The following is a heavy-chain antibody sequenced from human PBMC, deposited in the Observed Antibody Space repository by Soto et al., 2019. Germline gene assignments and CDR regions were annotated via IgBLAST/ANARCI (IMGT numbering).Heavy chain of an antibody. D-gene: IGHD2-2*02. J-gene: IGHJ6*02. V-gene: IGHV3-23*01. CDR1: GFTFSSYA. Sequence: EVQLLESGGGLVQPGGSLRLSCAASGFTFSSYAMSWVRQAPGKGLEWVSAISGSGGSSYYADSVKGRFTISRDNSKNTLYLQMNSLRAEDTAVYYCAGRRYCSSTSCHNYGMDVWGQGTTVTVSS. CDR3: AGRRYCSSTSCHNYGMDV. CDR2: ISGSGGSS.